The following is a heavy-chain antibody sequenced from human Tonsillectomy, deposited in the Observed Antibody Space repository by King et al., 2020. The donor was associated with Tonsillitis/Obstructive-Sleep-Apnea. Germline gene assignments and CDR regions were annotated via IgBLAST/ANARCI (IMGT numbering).Heavy chain of an antibody. D-gene: IGHD4-17*01. V-gene: IGHV3-33*01. Sequence: VQLVESGGGVVQPGRSLRLSCAASGFTFSGYGMHWVRQAPGKGLEWVAGIWYDGSNKYYADSVKGRFTISRDNSKNTLYLQVNSLRAEDTAVYYCARDVWQDGDYYFDYWGQGTLVTVSS. CDR3: ARDVWQDGDYYFDY. CDR1: GFTFSGYG. J-gene: IGHJ4*02. CDR2: IWYDGSNK.